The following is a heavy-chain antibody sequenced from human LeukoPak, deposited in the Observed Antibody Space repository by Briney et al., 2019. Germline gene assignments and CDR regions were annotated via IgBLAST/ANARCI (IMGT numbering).Heavy chain of an antibody. J-gene: IGHJ4*02. CDR2: ISSTGNTI. CDR3: ARGSGSSWYVHYYFDY. D-gene: IGHD6-13*01. CDR1: GFTFSSYN. V-gene: IGHV3-48*02. Sequence: GGSLRLSCAASGFTFSSYNMNWVRQAPGMGLERVSFISSTGNTIYYADSVKGRFTISRDNAKNSLYLQMNSLRDEDTAVYYCARGSGSSWYVHYYFDYWGQGTLVTVSS.